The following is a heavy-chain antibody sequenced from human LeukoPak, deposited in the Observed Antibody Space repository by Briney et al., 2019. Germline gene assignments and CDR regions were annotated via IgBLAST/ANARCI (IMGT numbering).Heavy chain of an antibody. Sequence: GGSLRLSCAASGFTFSSYGMSWVRQVPGKGLVWVSLINSDASSTTYADSVKGRFTISRDNAKNTVYLQMNSLRPEDTAVYYCARDRFYIPDVWGKGTTVTVSS. V-gene: IGHV3-74*03. CDR3: ARDRFYIPDV. CDR2: INSDASST. CDR1: GFTFSSYG. D-gene: IGHD3-10*01. J-gene: IGHJ6*04.